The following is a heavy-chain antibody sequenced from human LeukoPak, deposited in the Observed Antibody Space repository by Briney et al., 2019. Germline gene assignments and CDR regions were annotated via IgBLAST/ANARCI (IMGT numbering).Heavy chain of an antibody. CDR2: INPNSGGT. V-gene: IGHV1-2*02. J-gene: IGHJ3*02. CDR3: ARAAAVAGTRNDAFDI. CDR1: GYTFTGYY. Sequence: ASVKVSCKASGYTFTGYYMHWVRQAPGQGLAWMGWINPNSGGTNYAQKFQGRVTMTRDTSISTAYMELSRLRSDDTAVYYCARAAAVAGTRNDAFDIWGQGTMVTVSS. D-gene: IGHD6-19*01.